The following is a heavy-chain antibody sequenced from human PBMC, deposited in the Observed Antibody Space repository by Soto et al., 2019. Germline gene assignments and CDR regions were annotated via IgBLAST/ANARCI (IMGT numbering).Heavy chain of an antibody. CDR2: LYYGRSA. V-gene: IGHV4-59*01. CDR1: GDSISSYY. CDR3: ALRSMAVVPEY. D-gene: IGHD3-22*01. Sequence: QVQLQESGPGLVKPSETLSLTCAVSGDSISSYYCMWIRQPPGKGLESIGYLYYGRSANYNPSLKSRVTLSVDTSTTQCSLRLSSMTAADTAVYYCALRSMAVVPEYWGQGTLVTVSS. J-gene: IGHJ4*02.